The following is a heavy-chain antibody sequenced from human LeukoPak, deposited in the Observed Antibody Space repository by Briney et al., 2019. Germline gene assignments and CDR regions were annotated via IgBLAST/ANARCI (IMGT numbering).Heavy chain of an antibody. V-gene: IGHV4-39*01. J-gene: IGHJ1*01. CDR3: ARISMIGYVQH. D-gene: IGHD3-22*01. CDR1: GGSISRSSYY. CDR2: FYSGGST. Sequence: NPSETLSLTCTVSGGSISRSSYYWGWIRQPPGEGLEWIGSFYSGGSTYFSPFLKSRITISVDTSKNQYSLKLSSVTAADTAVYYCARISMIGYVQHWGQGTLVTVSS.